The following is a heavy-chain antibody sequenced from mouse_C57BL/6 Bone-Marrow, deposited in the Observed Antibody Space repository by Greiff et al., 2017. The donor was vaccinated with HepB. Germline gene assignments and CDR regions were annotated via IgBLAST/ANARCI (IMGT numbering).Heavy chain of an antibody. V-gene: IGHV5-17*01. CDR2: ISSGSSTI. D-gene: IGHD1-1*01. CDR1: GFTFSDYG. CDR3: ARLLLRKGFDY. J-gene: IGHJ2*01. Sequence: EVKVVESGGGLVKPGGSLKLSCAASGFTFSDYGMHWVRQAPEKGLEWVGYISSGSSTIYYADTVKGRFTISRDNAKNTLFLQMTSLRSEDTAMYYCARLLLRKGFDYWGQGTTLTVSS.